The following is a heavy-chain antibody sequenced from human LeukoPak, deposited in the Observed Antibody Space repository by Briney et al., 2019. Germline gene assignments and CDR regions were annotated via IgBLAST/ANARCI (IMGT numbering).Heavy chain of an antibody. D-gene: IGHD2-21*01. J-gene: IGHJ3*02. V-gene: IGHV4-34*01. CDR2: INHSGST. CDR3: ARGLRVIDAFDI. Sequence: SETLSLTCAVYGGSFSGYYWSWIRQPPGKGLEWIGEINHSGSTNYNPSLKSRVTISVDTSKNQFSLKLSSVTAADTAVYYCARGLRVIDAFDIWGQGTMVTVSS. CDR1: GGSFSGYY.